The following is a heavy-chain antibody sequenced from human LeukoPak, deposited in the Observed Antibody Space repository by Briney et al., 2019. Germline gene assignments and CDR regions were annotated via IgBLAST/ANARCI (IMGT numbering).Heavy chain of an antibody. CDR3: AREGMDV. Sequence: ASVKVSCKASGYTFTGHYMNWVRQAPGLGLEWVGRMNPGTGGTNYAQNFQGRVTMTRDTSISTAYMELSRLRSEDTAVYYCAREGMDVWGQGTTVTVSS. J-gene: IGHJ6*02. CDR1: GYTFTGHY. CDR2: MNPGTGGT. V-gene: IGHV1-2*06.